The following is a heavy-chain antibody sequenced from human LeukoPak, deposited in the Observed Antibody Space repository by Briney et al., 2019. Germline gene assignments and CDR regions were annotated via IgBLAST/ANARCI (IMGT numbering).Heavy chain of an antibody. D-gene: IGHD4-23*01. J-gene: IGHJ6*03. CDR2: ISAYNGNT. CDR3: ARGSYGGDGPDSRPYYYYYMDV. V-gene: IGHV1-18*01. CDR1: GYTFTSYG. Sequence: ASVKVSCKASGYTFTSYGISWVRQAPGQGLEWMGWISAYNGNTNYAQKLQGRVTMTTDTSTSTAYMELRSLRSEDTAVYYCARGSYGGDGPDSRPYYYYYMDVWGKGTTVTVSS.